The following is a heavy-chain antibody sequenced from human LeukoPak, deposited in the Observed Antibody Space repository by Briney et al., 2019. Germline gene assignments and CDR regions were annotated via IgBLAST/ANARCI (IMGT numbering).Heavy chain of an antibody. Sequence: GGSLRLSCAASGFTVSSSPINWVRQAPGRGLEWVSVIYSGGNTFYADSVKGRFTISRDNAKNSLYLQMNSLRDEDTAVYYCARVRYFDYWGQGTLVTVSS. D-gene: IGHD3-10*01. CDR3: ARVRYFDY. J-gene: IGHJ4*02. CDR1: GFTVSSSP. CDR2: IYSGGNT. V-gene: IGHV3-53*03.